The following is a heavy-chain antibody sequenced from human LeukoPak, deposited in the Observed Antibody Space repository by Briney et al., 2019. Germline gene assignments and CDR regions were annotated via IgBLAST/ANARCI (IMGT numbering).Heavy chain of an antibody. Sequence: SETLSLTCAVYGGSFSGYYWSWIRQPPGKGLEWIGEINHSGSTNYNPSLKSRVTISVDTSKNQFSLKLSSVTAADTAVYYCARGLRLVVVVAATRGLRWFDPWGQGTLVTVSS. CDR2: INHSGST. J-gene: IGHJ5*02. CDR3: ARGLRLVVVVAATRGLRWFDP. D-gene: IGHD2-15*01. V-gene: IGHV4-34*01. CDR1: GGSFSGYY.